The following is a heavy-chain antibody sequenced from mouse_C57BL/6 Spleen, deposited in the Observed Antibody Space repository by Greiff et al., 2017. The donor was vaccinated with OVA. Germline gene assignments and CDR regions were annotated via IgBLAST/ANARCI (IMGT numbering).Heavy chain of an antibody. CDR2: IYPGSGST. Sequence: VQLQQPGAELVKPGASVKMSCKASGYTFTSYWITWVKQRPGQGLEWIGDIYPGSGSTNYNEKFKSKATLTVDKSSSTAYMELSSLTSENSAVYYFATYYYGSPYAMDYWGQGTSVTVSS. CDR3: ATYYYGSPYAMDY. CDR1: GYTFTSYW. D-gene: IGHD1-1*01. V-gene: IGHV1-55*01. J-gene: IGHJ4*01.